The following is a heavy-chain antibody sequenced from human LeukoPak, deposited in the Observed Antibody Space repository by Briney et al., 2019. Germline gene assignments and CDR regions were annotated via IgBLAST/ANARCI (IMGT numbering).Heavy chain of an antibody. Sequence: SETLSLTCTVSGGSISSYYWSWIRQPPGKGLEWIGYIYYSGSTNYNPSLKSRVTISVDTSKNQFSLKLSSVTAADTAVYYCARHEGGSGSYYYNWFDPWGQGTLVTVSS. J-gene: IGHJ5*02. CDR2: IYYSGST. CDR1: GGSISSYY. V-gene: IGHV4-59*08. D-gene: IGHD3-10*01. CDR3: ARHEGGSGSYYYNWFDP.